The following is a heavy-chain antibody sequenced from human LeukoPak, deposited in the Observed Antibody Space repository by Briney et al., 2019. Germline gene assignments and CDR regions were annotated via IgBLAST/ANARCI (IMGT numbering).Heavy chain of an antibody. J-gene: IGHJ4*02. D-gene: IGHD3-22*01. Sequence: PGGSLRLSCAASGFTFSSYAMDWLRQAPGMGLQWVSTISGSGGNTYYADSVKGRFTISRDNSKNTLYLQMSSLRGDITAFYYCAKAYSAILVVLQTTIDYWGQGTLVTVSS. CDR3: AKAYSAILVVLQTTIDY. CDR2: ISGSGGNT. V-gene: IGHV3-23*01. CDR1: GFTFSSYA.